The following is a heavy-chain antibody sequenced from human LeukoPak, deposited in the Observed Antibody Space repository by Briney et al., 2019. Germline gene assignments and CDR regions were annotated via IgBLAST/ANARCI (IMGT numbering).Heavy chain of an antibody. V-gene: IGHV3-23*01. Sequence: GGSLRLSCAASGFTFSSYAMSWVRQAPGKGLEWVSAISGSGGSTYYADSVKGRFTTSRDNSKNTLYLQMNSLRAEDTAVYYCAKDVAYYYDSSGYYPWGQGTLVTVSS. CDR3: AKDVAYYYDSSGYYP. CDR1: GFTFSSYA. CDR2: ISGSGGST. J-gene: IGHJ5*02. D-gene: IGHD3-22*01.